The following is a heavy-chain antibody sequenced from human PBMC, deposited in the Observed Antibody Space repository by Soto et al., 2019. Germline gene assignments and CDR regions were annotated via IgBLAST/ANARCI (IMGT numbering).Heavy chain of an antibody. CDR3: ARDDDFWSGYFTGMDV. V-gene: IGHV1-18*01. J-gene: IGHJ6*02. Sequence: GASVKVSCKASGYTFTSYGISWVRQAPGQGLEWMGWISAYNGNTNYAQKLQGRVTMTTDTSTSTAYMELSSLRSEDTAVYYCARDDDFWSGYFTGMDVWGQGTTVTVSS. D-gene: IGHD3-3*01. CDR2: ISAYNGNT. CDR1: GYTFTSYG.